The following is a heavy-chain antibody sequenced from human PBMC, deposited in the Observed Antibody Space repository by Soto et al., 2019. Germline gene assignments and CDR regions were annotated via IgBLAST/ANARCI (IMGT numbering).Heavy chain of an antibody. J-gene: IGHJ6*02. V-gene: IGHV4-31*03. CDR1: GSSVSSGGYY. Sequence: PSETLSLTCPVSGSSVSSGGYYWNWIRQHPGKGLEWIGYIYYSGTTYYNPSLKSRVTISVDTSKNQFSLKLSSVTAADTAVYYCAASCVGCGGFNYYGMDVWGQGTTVTVSS. CDR3: AASCVGCGGFNYYGMDV. D-gene: IGHD2-21*01. CDR2: IYYSGTT.